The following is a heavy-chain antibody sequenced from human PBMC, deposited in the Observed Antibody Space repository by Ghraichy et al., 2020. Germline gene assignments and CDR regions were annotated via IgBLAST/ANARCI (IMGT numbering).Heavy chain of an antibody. V-gene: IGHV4-59*01. CDR2: ICDRGST. D-gene: IGHD3-22*01. CDR3: AGDKIDRAGSNGMDV. CDR1: GVSMSSYC. J-gene: IGHJ6*01. Sequence: LRLSCTVSGVSMSSYCWNWIRQSPGKGLEWIGYICDRGSTNYNPSLKSRVTISEDTSTDQFSLNLNSVTAADTAVYYCAGDKIDRAGSNGMDVWGQGTRVTVSS.